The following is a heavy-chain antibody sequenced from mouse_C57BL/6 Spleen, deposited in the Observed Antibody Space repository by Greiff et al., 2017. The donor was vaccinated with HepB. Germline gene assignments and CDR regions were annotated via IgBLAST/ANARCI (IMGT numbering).Heavy chain of an antibody. Sequence: EVMLVESGEGLVKPGGSLKLSCAASGFTFSSYAMSWVRQTPEKRLEWVAYISSGGDYIYYADTVKGRFTISRDNARNTLYLQMSSLKSEDTAMYYCTRGGDYYGNYVWFAYWGQGTLVTVSA. CDR3: TRGGDYYGNYVWFAY. V-gene: IGHV5-9-1*02. J-gene: IGHJ3*01. CDR1: GFTFSSYA. D-gene: IGHD2-1*01. CDR2: ISSGGDYI.